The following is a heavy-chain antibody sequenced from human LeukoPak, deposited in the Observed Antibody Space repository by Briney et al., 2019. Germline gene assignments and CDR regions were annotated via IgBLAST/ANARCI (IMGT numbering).Heavy chain of an antibody. CDR3: ARRYSSSHWLDP. V-gene: IGHV4-34*01. Sequence: ETLSLTCAVYGGSFSGYYWSWIRQPPGKGLEWIGEINHSGSTNYNPSLKSRVTISVDTSKNQFSLKLSSVTAADTAVYYCARRYSSSHWLDPWGQGTLVTVSS. D-gene: IGHD6-6*01. J-gene: IGHJ5*02. CDR2: INHSGST. CDR1: GGSFSGYY.